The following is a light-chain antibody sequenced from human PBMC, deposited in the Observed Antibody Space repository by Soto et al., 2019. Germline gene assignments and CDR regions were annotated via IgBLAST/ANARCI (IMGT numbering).Light chain of an antibody. CDR2: GAS. CDR1: QRVSSSY. J-gene: IGKJ3*01. Sequence: EIVLTQSPGPLSLSPGERATLSCRASQRVSSSYLAWYQQKPGQAPRLLIYGASSRATGIPDRFSGSGSGTDFTLTISSLEPEDFAVYYCQQYGSSLFTFGPGTTVDIK. V-gene: IGKV3-20*01. CDR3: QQYGSSLFT.